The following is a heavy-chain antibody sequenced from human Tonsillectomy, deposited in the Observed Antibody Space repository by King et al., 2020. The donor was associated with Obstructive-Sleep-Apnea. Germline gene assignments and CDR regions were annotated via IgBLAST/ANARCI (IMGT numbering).Heavy chain of an antibody. CDR3: ARAGGGYGDYVSYYYGMDV. CDR2: ISYDGSNK. D-gene: IGHD4-17*01. Sequence: VQLVESGGGVVQPGRSLRLSCAASGFTFSSYAMHWVRQAPGKGLEWVAVISYDGSNKFYADSVKGRFTVSRDNSKNTLCLQMNSLRAEDTAIYYCARAGGGYGDYVSYYYGMDVWGKGTTVTVSS. J-gene: IGHJ6*04. V-gene: IGHV3-30-3*01. CDR1: GFTFSSYA.